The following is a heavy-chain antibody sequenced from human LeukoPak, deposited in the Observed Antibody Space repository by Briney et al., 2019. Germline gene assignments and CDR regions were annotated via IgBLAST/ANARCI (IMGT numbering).Heavy chain of an antibody. J-gene: IGHJ6*02. Sequence: PGGSLRLSCAASGFTFDDYAMHWVRQAPGKGLEWVSIISGDGGSTYYADSVKGRFTISRDNSRNSLYLQMNSLRTEDTALYYCAKDMGREIRLWLLRYYYYGMDVWGQGTTVTVSS. CDR1: GFTFDDYA. CDR2: ISGDGGST. CDR3: AKDMGREIRLWLLRYYYYGMDV. V-gene: IGHV3-43*02. D-gene: IGHD5-18*01.